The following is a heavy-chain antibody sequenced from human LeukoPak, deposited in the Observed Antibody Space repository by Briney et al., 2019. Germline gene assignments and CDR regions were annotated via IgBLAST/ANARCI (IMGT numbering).Heavy chain of an antibody. D-gene: IGHD6-13*01. V-gene: IGHV4-38-2*02. CDR1: GYSISSGYY. Sequence: PSETLSLTCTVSGYSISSGYYWGWIRQPPGKGLEWIGSIYHSGSTYYNPSLKSRVTISVDTSKNQFSLKLSSVTAADTAVYYCARQSRALAAVDHFDYWGQGTLVTVSS. J-gene: IGHJ4*02. CDR2: IYHSGST. CDR3: ARQSRALAAVDHFDY.